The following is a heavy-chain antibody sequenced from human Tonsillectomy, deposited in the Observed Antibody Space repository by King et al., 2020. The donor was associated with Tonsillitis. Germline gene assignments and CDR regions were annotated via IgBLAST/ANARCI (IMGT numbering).Heavy chain of an antibody. CDR2: ISSSGSTI. CDR1: GFSFSNYE. J-gene: IGHJ4*02. CDR3: ARVLTPGGYTYGPPGY. Sequence: VQLVESGGGLVQPGGSLRLSCAASGFSFSNYEMNWVRQAPGKGLEWVSYISSSGSTIYYADSVKGRFTISRDNAKNSLYLQMNSLRAEDTAVYYCARVLTPGGYTYGPPGYWGQGTLVTVSS. D-gene: IGHD5-18*01. V-gene: IGHV3-48*03.